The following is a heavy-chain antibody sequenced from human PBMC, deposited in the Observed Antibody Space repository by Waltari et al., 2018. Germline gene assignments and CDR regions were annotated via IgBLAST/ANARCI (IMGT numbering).Heavy chain of an antibody. D-gene: IGHD6-6*01. CDR1: GYSISSGYY. V-gene: IGHV4-38-2*01. CDR3: ARVSTGQLVGVFDY. Sequence: QVQLQESGPGLVKPSETLSLTCAVSGYSISSGYYWGWIRQPPGKGLEWIGSIYHSGSTYYNPSLKSRFTISVDTSKNQFSLKLSSVTAADTAVYYCARVSTGQLVGVFDYWGQGTLVTVSS. CDR2: IYHSGST. J-gene: IGHJ4*02.